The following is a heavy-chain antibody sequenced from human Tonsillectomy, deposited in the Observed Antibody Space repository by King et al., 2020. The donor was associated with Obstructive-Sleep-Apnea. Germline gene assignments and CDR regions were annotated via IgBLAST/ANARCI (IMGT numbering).Heavy chain of an antibody. CDR3: ARSSITMVRGVIRGDP. CDR2: IDPSDSYT. J-gene: IGHJ5*02. CDR1: GYSFTSYW. V-gene: IGHV5-10-1*01. D-gene: IGHD3-10*01. Sequence: QLVQSGAEVKKPGESLRISCKGSGYSFTSYWISWVRQMPGKGLEWMGRIDPSDSYTNYSPSFQGHVTISADKSISTSYLQWSSLKASDTAMYYCARSSITMVRGVIRGDPWGQGTLVTVSS.